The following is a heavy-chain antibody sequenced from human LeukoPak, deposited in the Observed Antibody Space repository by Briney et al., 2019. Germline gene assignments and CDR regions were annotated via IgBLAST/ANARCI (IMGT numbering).Heavy chain of an antibody. J-gene: IGHJ4*02. D-gene: IGHD3-22*01. CDR3: ARARRLLTYYYDSSGPFDY. V-gene: IGHV4-34*01. CDR1: GGSFSGYY. Sequence: RPSETLSLTCAVYGGSFSGYYWSWIRQPPGKGLEWIGEINHSGSTNYNPSLKSRVTISVDTSKNQFSLKLSSVTAADTAVYYCARARRLLTYYYDSSGPFDYWGQGTLVTVSS. CDR2: INHSGST.